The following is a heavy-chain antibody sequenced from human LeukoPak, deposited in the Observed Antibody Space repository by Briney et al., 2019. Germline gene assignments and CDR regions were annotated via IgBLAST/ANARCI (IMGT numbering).Heavy chain of an antibody. CDR2: INPNSGGT. CDR3: ARERITIFGVVIPNLAFDY. D-gene: IGHD3-3*01. J-gene: IGHJ4*02. Sequence: GASVKVSCKASGYTFTGYYMHWVRQAPGQGLEWMGRINPNSGGTNYAQKFQGRVTMTRDTSSSTAYMELSRLRSHDTAVYYCARERITIFGVVIPNLAFDYWGQGTLVTVSS. CDR1: GYTFTGYY. V-gene: IGHV1-2*06.